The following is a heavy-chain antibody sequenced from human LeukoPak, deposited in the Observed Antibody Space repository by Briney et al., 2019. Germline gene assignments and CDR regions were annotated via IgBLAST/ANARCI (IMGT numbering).Heavy chain of an antibody. CDR2: IYYSGSA. Sequence: SETLSLTCTVSGASIRSYYWSWIRQPPGKGLDWIGYIYYSGSASYNPSLKSRITISVDTSKNQFSQKLSSVTAADTAVYYCARHSTPGNFDDYWGQGTLVTVSS. D-gene: IGHD1-7*01. J-gene: IGHJ4*02. CDR1: GASIRSYY. V-gene: IGHV4-59*08. CDR3: ARHSTPGNFDDY.